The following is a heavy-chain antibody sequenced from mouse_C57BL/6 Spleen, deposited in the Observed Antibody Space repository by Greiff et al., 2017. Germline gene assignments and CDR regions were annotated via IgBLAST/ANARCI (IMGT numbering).Heavy chain of an antibody. D-gene: IGHD1-1*01. Sequence: VKLQESGPELVKPGASVKISCKASGYAFSSSWMNWVKQRPGKGLEWIGRIYPGDGDTNYNGKFKGKATLTADKSSSTAYMQLSSLTSEDSAVYFCARATTVVASGYFDYGGQGTTLTVSS. CDR2: IYPGDGDT. V-gene: IGHV1-82*01. J-gene: IGHJ2*01. CDR1: GYAFSSSW. CDR3: ARATTVVASGYFDY.